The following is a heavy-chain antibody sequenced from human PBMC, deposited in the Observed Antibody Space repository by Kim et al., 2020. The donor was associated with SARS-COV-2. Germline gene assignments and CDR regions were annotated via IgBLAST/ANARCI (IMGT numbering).Heavy chain of an antibody. CDR2: ISGSGGST. V-gene: IGHV3-23*01. CDR1: GFTLSNYA. CDR3: ANGRGGVLAATEY. J-gene: IGHJ4*02. Sequence: GGSLRLSCAASGFTLSNYAINWVRQAPGKGLEWVSGISGSGGSTYYADSVKGRFTISRDNSKNTLYLQMNSLRAEDTAIYYCANGRGGVLAATEYWGQGALGTVSS. D-gene: IGHD2-2*01.